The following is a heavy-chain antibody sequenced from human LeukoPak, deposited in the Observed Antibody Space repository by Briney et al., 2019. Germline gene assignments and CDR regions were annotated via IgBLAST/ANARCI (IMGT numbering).Heavy chain of an antibody. Sequence: SETLSLTCTVSGGSISSSSYYWGWIRQPPGKGLEWIGSIYYSGSTYYNPSLKSRVTISVDMSKNQFSLKLSSVTAADTAVYYCARLELEPFDYWGQGTLVTVSS. CDR3: ARLELEPFDY. V-gene: IGHV4-39*01. CDR2: IYYSGST. J-gene: IGHJ4*02. CDR1: GGSISSSSYY. D-gene: IGHD1-1*01.